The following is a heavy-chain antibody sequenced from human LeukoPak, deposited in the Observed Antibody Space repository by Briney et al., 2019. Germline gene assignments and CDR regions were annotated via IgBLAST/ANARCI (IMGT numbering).Heavy chain of an antibody. CDR2: ISVYNGNT. J-gene: IGHJ4*02. Sequence: ASVKVSCKATGYTFANFGITWVRQAPGQGLEWMGWISVYNGNTNYAQNLQGRVTLTTDTSTSTAYMELRSLRSDDTALYYCARTCSSSSCYMVHWGQGTLVTVSS. D-gene: IGHD2-2*02. CDR1: GYTFANFG. CDR3: ARTCSSSSCYMVH. V-gene: IGHV1-18*01.